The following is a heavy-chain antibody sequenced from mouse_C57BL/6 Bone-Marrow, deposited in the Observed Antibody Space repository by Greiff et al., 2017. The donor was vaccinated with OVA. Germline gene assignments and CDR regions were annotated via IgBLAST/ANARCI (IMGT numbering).Heavy chain of an antibody. CDR3: ARRILIAPNDYDDY. D-gene: IGHD2-4*01. Sequence: QVQLQQPGAELVKPGASVKMSCKASGYTFTSYWITWVKQRPGQGREWIGDIYPGSGSTNDNEKFKSKATQTVDTSYSTAYMQLSSLTSEDSAVYYCARRILIAPNDYDDYWGQGTTLTVSS. CDR2: IYPGSGST. J-gene: IGHJ2*01. V-gene: IGHV1-55*01. CDR1: GYTFTSYW.